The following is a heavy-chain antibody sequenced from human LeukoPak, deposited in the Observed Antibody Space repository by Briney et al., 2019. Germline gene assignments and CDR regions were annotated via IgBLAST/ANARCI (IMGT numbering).Heavy chain of an antibody. V-gene: IGHV3-20*04. J-gene: IGHJ5*02. D-gene: IGHD2-2*01. CDR3: ARVGDCSSTSCHLDYWFDP. CDR1: GFTFDDYG. Sequence: GGSLRLSCAASGFTFDDYGMSWVRQAPGKGLEWVSGINWNGGSRGYADSVKGRFTISRDNAKNSLYLQMNSLRAEDTALYYCARVGDCSSTSCHLDYWFDPWGQGTLVTVSS. CDR2: INWNGGSR.